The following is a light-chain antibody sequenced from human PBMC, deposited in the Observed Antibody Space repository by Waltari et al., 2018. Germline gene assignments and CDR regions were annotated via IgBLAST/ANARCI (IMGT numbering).Light chain of an antibody. CDR2: DIS. CDR1: QIVDYN. V-gene: IGKV3-15*01. J-gene: IGKJ4*01. CDR3: QQYDSWPQT. Sequence: EVVMTQSPATLSVSPGERATLFCRTSQIVDYNLAWYQHKPGQAPRLLIYDISTRIPGIPARFSGGGSGTLFTLTISSLQSEDFAVYYCQQYDSWPQTFGGGTKVEIK.